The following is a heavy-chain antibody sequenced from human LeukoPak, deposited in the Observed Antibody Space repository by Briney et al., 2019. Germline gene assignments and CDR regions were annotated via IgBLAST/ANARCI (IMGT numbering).Heavy chain of an antibody. D-gene: IGHD1-26*01. J-gene: IGHJ4*02. CDR1: GYTFTSYY. CDR3: ASGIVGALFDY. CDR2: INPSGGST. Sequence: ASVRVSCKASGYTFTSYYMHWVRQAPGQGLEWMGIINPSGGSTSYAQKFQGRVTMTRDTSTSTVYMELSSLRSEDTAVYYCASGIVGALFDYWGQGTLVTVSS. V-gene: IGHV1-46*01.